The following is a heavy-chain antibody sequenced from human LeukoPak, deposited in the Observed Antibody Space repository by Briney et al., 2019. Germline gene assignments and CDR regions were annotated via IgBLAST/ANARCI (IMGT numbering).Heavy chain of an antibody. CDR2: ITGSGGSA. V-gene: IGHV3-23*01. J-gene: IGHJ6*02. CDR1: GFTFSSYA. Sequence: PGGSLRLSCAASGFTFSSYATTWVRQAPGEGLEWVSAITGSGGSAYYADSVKGRFTISRDNSKNTLYLQMNSLRAEDTAVYYCAKRLGSSWSTTYGLDVWGQGTTVTVSS. D-gene: IGHD6-13*01. CDR3: AKRLGSSWSTTYGLDV.